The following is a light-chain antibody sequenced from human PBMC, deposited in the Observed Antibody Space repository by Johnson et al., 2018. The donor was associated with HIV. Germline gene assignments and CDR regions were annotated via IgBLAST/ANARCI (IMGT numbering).Light chain of an antibody. CDR3: GTWDSSLSAGI. Sequence: QSVLTQPPSVSAAPGQKVTISCSGSSSNIGNNYVSWYQQLPGTAPKLLIYESNQRPSGIPDRFSGSKSGTSATLGINGLQTGDEADYYCGTWDSSLSAGIFGTGTKVTVL. V-gene: IGLV1-51*02. J-gene: IGLJ1*01. CDR1: SSNIGNNY. CDR2: ESN.